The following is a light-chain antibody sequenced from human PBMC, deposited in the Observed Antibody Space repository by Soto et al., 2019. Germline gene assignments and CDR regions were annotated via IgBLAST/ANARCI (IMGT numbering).Light chain of an antibody. V-gene: IGKV3-20*01. Sequence: EIVLTQSPGTLSLSPGESATLSCRASQSVTSRYLAWYQQKPGQAPRLLIYGASTRATGIPERCSGSGSGTDFTLTIRRREPDDFAVYYGQQYAGSPPWTVGQGTKGEIK. CDR2: GAS. CDR1: QSVTSRY. J-gene: IGKJ1*01. CDR3: QQYAGSPPWT.